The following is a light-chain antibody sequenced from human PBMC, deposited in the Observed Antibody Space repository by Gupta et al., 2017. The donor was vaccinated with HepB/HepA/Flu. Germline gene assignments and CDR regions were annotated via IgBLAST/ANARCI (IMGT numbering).Light chain of an antibody. CDR3: GTWDTSLTVYV. Sequence: QSVLTQPPSVSAAPGQKVTISCSRIGNKDVSWYQQVPGTAPKLLIYDNNKRPSGIPDRFSCSKSGTSASLGITGLQTGDEADYYCGTWDTSLTVYVFGGGTKVTVL. CDR1: GNKD. J-gene: IGLJ1*01. CDR2: DNN. V-gene: IGLV1-51*01.